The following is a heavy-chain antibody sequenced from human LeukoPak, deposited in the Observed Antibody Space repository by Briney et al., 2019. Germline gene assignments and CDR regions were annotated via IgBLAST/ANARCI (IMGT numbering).Heavy chain of an antibody. Sequence: GASVKVSCKASGYTFTSYAMHWVRQAPGQRLEWVGWINAGNGNTKYSQKFQGRVTITRDTSASTAYMELSSLRSEDTAVYYCARVSCSSTSCYYYYGMDVWGQGTTVTVSS. V-gene: IGHV1-3*01. J-gene: IGHJ6*02. CDR2: INAGNGNT. CDR3: ARVSCSSTSCYYYYGMDV. D-gene: IGHD2-2*01. CDR1: GYTFTSYA.